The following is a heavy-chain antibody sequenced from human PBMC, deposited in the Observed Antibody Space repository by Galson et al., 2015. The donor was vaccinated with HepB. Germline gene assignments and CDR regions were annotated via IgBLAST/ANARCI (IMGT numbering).Heavy chain of an antibody. Sequence: SVKVSCKASGYTFTSYGISWVRQAPGQGLEWMGWISAYNGNTNYAQKLQGRVTMTTDTSTSTAYMELRSLRSDDTAVYYCARRYYDSRLGVGGMDVWGQGTTVTVSS. D-gene: IGHD3-22*01. J-gene: IGHJ6*02. CDR1: GYTFTSYG. CDR2: ISAYNGNT. V-gene: IGHV1-18*01. CDR3: ARRYYDSRLGVGGMDV.